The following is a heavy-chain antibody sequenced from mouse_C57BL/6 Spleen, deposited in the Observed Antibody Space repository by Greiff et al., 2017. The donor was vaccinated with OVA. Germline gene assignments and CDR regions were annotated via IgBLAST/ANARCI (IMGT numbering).Heavy chain of an antibody. Sequence: VQLQQSGTVLARPGASVKMSCKTSGYTFTSYWMHWVKQRPGQGLEWIGAIYPGNSDTSYNQKFKGKAKLTAVTSASTAYMELSSLTNEDSAVYYCARYPLYYGDAMDYWGQGTSVTVSS. D-gene: IGHD2-1*01. CDR1: GYTFTSYW. CDR3: ARYPLYYGDAMDY. V-gene: IGHV1-5*01. CDR2: IYPGNSDT. J-gene: IGHJ4*01.